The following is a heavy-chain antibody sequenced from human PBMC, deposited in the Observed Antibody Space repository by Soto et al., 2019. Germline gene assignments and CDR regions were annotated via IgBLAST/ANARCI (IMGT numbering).Heavy chain of an antibody. J-gene: IGHJ4*02. V-gene: IGHV4-30-2*01. CDR3: ARGSPVTTDY. D-gene: IGHD4-17*01. CDR1: GGSISSGGYS. CDR2: IYHSGST. Sequence: QRQLQESGSGLVKPSQTLSLTCAVSGGSISSGGYSWSWIRQPPGKGLEWIGYIYHSGSTYYNPSLKSRVTISVDRFKNQFSLKLSSVTAADTAVYYCARGSPVTTDYWGQGTLVTVSS.